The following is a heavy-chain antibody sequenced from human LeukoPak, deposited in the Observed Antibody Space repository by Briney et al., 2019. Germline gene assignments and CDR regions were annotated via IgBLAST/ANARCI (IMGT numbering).Heavy chain of an antibody. Sequence: GGSLRLSCAASGFNFSSYAMHWVRQAPGKGLERVTVISYDGGNKYYADSVKGRFTISRDNSKNTLYLQMNSLRAEDTAVYYCARGLGYCSSTSCYTEWAYWGQGTLVTVSS. CDR1: GFNFSSYA. J-gene: IGHJ4*02. CDR2: ISYDGGNK. CDR3: ARGLGYCSSTSCYTEWAY. V-gene: IGHV3-30-3*01. D-gene: IGHD2-2*02.